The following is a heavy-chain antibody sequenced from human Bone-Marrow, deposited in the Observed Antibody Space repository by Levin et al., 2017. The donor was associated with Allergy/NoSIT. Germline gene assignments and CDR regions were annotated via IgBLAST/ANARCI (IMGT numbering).Heavy chain of an antibody. CDR3: AKDGRDGYNYRTFYYYYGMDV. D-gene: IGHD5-24*01. CDR1: GFTFSNCA. Sequence: GGSLRLSCAASGFTFSNCAMSWVRQAPGKGLEWVSLISGNGDSTYYADSVKGRFTVSRDNFENTLYLQVDGLRAEDTAVYYCAKDGRDGYNYRTFYYYYGMDVWGQGTTVTVSS. V-gene: IGHV3-23*01. J-gene: IGHJ6*02. CDR2: ISGNGDST.